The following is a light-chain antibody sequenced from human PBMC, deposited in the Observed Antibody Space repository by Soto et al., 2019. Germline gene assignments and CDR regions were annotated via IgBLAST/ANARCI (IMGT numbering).Light chain of an antibody. V-gene: IGLV2-11*01. J-gene: IGLJ1*01. CDR1: RSDVGGYNF. CDR3: CSYAGSYTLYV. Sequence: QSVLIPPSSVSETPGKSGTICFTETRSDVGGYNFVSWYDHYQSKDPKLMIYDVTKRASGVPNSFSGSKSGKTASLTISALRAEHEGDYYCCSYAGSYTLYVFGTATEVTVL. CDR2: DVT.